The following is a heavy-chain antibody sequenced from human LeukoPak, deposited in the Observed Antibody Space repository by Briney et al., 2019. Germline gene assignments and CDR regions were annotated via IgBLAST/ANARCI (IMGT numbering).Heavy chain of an antibody. CDR1: GHTFSRYG. J-gene: IGHJ4*02. CDR2: ISSYNGYT. V-gene: IGHV1-18*01. Sequence: ASVKVSCKASGHTFSRYGISWVRQAPGQGLEWMGWISSYNGYTNYAQKLQGRVTMTTDTSTSTAYMELRSLRSDDTAVYYCARDWDYDILTGYYYFFDYWGQGTLVTVSS. D-gene: IGHD3-9*01. CDR3: ARDWDYDILTGYYYFFDY.